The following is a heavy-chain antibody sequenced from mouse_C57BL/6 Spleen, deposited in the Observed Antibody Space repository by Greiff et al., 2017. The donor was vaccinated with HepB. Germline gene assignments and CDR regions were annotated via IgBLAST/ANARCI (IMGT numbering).Heavy chain of an antibody. D-gene: IGHD2-5*01. V-gene: IGHV1-15*01. CDR1: GYTFTDYE. Sequence: QVQLQQSGAELVRPGASVTLSCKASGYTFTDYEMHWVKQTPVHGLEWIGAIDPDTGGTAYNQKFKGKAILTADKSSSTAYMELRSLTSEDSAVYYCTRDYSNCDFDYWGQGTTLTVSS. CDR3: TRDYSNCDFDY. CDR2: IDPDTGGT. J-gene: IGHJ2*01.